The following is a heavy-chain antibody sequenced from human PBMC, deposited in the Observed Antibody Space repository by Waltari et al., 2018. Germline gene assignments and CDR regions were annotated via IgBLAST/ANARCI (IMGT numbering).Heavy chain of an antibody. CDR2: SNPNSGNT. Sequence: QVQLVQSGAEVKKPGASVKVSCKASGYTFTSYDINWVRQATGQGLEWMGWSNPNSGNTGYAQKFQGRVTMTRNTSISTAYMELSSLRSEDTAVYYCARYFVVVPAANHNWFDPWGQGTLVTVSS. D-gene: IGHD2-2*01. V-gene: IGHV1-8*01. J-gene: IGHJ5*02. CDR3: ARYFVVVPAANHNWFDP. CDR1: GYTFTSYD.